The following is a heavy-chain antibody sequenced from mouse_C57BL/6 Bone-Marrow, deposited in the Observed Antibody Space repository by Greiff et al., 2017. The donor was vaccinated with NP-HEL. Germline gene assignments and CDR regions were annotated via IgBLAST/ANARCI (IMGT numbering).Heavy chain of an antibody. V-gene: IGHV1-76*01. Sequence: QVQLQQSGAELVRPGASVKLSCKASGYTFTDYYINWVKQRPGQGLEWIARIYPGSGNTYYNEKFKGKATLTAEKSSSTAYLQLSSLTSEDSAVYFCAVLYPFAYWGQGTLVTVSA. J-gene: IGHJ3*01. CDR2: IYPGSGNT. CDR1: GYTFTDYY. D-gene: IGHD2-12*01. CDR3: AVLYPFAY.